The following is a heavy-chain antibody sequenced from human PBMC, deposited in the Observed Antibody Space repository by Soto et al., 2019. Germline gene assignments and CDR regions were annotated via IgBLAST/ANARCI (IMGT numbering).Heavy chain of an antibody. CDR1: GDSVSAFD. Sequence: QVQLQESGPGLVKPSETLSLTCTVSGDSVSAFDWNWIRQPPGKGLEWIGRVSHSGSTNYNPSLKSLVTISLDTSENQFSLKLTSVTSADTAVYYCTRDQSGSISFNCFDPWVQGTLVTLSS. CDR2: VSHSGST. D-gene: IGHD2-2*01. CDR3: TRDQSGSISFNCFDP. V-gene: IGHV4-59*02. J-gene: IGHJ5*02.